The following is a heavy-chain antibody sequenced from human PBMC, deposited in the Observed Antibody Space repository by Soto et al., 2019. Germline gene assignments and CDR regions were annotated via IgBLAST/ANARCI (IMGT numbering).Heavy chain of an antibody. CDR2: INSDGSST. D-gene: IGHD2-15*01. J-gene: IGHJ4*02. V-gene: IGHV3-74*01. Sequence: EVQLVESGGGLVQPGGSLRLSCAASGFTFSNYWMHWVRQVPGKGLVWVSRINSDGSSTGYADSVMGRFTISRDNAKNTWYLEMNCLGAWDTAVYYCASDQGYCSGDSCLVAGYGGPGAVVTVSS. CDR3: ASDQGYCSGDSCLVAGY. CDR1: GFTFSNYW.